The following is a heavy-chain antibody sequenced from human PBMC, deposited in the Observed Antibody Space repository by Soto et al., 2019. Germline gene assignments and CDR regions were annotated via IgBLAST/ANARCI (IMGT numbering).Heavy chain of an antibody. J-gene: IGHJ4*02. CDR3: AKDRAHIVVVIAISPFDY. CDR1: GFTFSSYA. D-gene: IGHD2-21*01. CDR2: ISGSGGST. V-gene: IGHV3-23*01. Sequence: GGSLRLSCAASGFTFSSYAMSWVRQAPGKGLEWVSAISGSGGSTYYADSVKGRFTISRDNSKNTLYLQMNSLRAEDTAVYYCAKDRAHIVVVIAISPFDYWGQGTLVTVSS.